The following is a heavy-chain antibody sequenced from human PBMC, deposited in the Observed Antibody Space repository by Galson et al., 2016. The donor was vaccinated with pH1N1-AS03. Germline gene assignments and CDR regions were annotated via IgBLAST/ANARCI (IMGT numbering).Heavy chain of an antibody. Sequence: SVKVSCKASGYTFTNYALNWVRQAPGQGLEWMGWINPNTGNPTYAQGFTGRFVFSSERSVSTAYLQISSLKAEDTAVYYCARARTTATKGEIGFWGQGTVVIVSS. J-gene: IGHJ4*03. CDR3: ARARTTATKGEIGF. D-gene: IGHD4-11*01. CDR1: GYTFTNYA. CDR2: INPNTGNP. V-gene: IGHV7-4-1*02.